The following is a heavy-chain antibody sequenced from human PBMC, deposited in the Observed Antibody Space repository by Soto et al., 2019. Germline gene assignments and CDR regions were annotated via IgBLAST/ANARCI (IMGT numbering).Heavy chain of an antibody. Sequence: EVQLVESGGGLVQPGRSLRLSCAASGFTFDDYAMHWVRQAPGKGLEWVSGISWNSGSIGYADSVKGRFTISRDNAKNTMYLQMNSLRAEDTALYYCAKGRGGSPSFDFDYWGQGTLVTVSS. D-gene: IGHD2-15*01. J-gene: IGHJ4*02. CDR1: GFTFDDYA. CDR3: AKGRGGSPSFDFDY. V-gene: IGHV3-9*01. CDR2: ISWNSGSI.